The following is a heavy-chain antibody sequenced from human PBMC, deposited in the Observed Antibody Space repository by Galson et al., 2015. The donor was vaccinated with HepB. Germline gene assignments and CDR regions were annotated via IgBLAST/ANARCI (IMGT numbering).Heavy chain of an antibody. CDR1: GFTVSSNY. V-gene: IGHV3-53*01. J-gene: IGHJ4*02. Sequence: SLRLSCAASGFTVSSNYMSWVRQAPGKGLEWVSVIYSGGSTYYADSVKGRFTISRDNSKNTLYLQMNSLRAEDTAVYYCANGYVDAAMGPYWGQGTLVTVSS. D-gene: IGHD5-18*01. CDR2: IYSGGST. CDR3: ANGYVDAAMGPY.